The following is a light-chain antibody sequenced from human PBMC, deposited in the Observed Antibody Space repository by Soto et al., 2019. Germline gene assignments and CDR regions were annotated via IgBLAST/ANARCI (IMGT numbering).Light chain of an antibody. CDR3: QQYNANSPWT. V-gene: IGKV1-5*03. Sequence: DIQMTQSPSTLSASIGDRVTITCRASQNIMTWLAWHQQKPGKAPKLLIFKASDLDVGVPSRFAGSGSGTEFTLTISNLQPDDVATYYCQQYNANSPWTFGQGTKVEIK. CDR2: KAS. CDR1: QNIMTW. J-gene: IGKJ1*01.